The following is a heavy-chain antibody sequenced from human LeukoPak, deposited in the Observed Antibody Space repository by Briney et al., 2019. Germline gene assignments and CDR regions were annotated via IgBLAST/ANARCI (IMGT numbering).Heavy chain of an antibody. CDR3: AKDLGYSYGLFDS. V-gene: IGHV3-9*01. CDR1: GFTFDDYA. D-gene: IGHD5-18*01. J-gene: IGHJ4*02. CDR2: ISWNSDTL. Sequence: GGSPRLSCAASGFTFDDYAMHWVRQVPGTGLEWVSGISWNSDTLAYADSVKGRFTISRDNAKNSLYLQMNSLRAEDTALYYCAKDLGYSYGLFDSWGQGTLVTVSS.